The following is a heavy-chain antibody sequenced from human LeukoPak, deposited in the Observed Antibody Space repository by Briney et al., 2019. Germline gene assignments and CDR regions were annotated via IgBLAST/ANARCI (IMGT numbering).Heavy chain of an antibody. CDR1: GFTFSIYW. Sequence: GGSLRLSCAASGFTFSIYWISWVRQAPGKGLEGAANIQQDGSDIYYVASVKGRFTISRDNSKNALYLQMNSLRAEDTADYYCAKEGDRGEALYYYYMDVWANGTTVTVSS. V-gene: IGHV3-7*01. CDR3: AKEGDRGEALYYYYMDV. J-gene: IGHJ6*03. CDR2: IQQDGSDI. D-gene: IGHD3-10*01.